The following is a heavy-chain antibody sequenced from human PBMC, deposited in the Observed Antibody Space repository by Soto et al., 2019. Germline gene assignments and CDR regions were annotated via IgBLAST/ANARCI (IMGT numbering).Heavy chain of an antibody. CDR1: GFTFSSYG. D-gene: IGHD6-13*01. J-gene: IGHJ6*02. V-gene: IGHV3-33*01. CDR2: IWYDGSNK. CDR3: ARDIGYSSSWYTDNGSYYGIDV. Sequence: GSLRLSCAASGFTFSSYGMHWVRQAPGKGLEWVAVIWYDGSNKYYADSVKGRFTISRDNSKNTLYLQMNSLRAEDTAVYYCARDIGYSSSWYTDNGSYYGIDVWGQGTTVTVSS.